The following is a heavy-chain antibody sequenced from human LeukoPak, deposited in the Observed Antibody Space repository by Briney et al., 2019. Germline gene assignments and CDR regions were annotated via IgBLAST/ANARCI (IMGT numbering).Heavy chain of an antibody. CDR1: GFTFSSYA. Sequence: PGGSLRLSCAASGFTFSSYAMSWVRQAPGKGLEWVSAISGSGGSTYYADSVKGRFTISRDNSKNTLYLQMNSLRAEDTAVYYFAKHSSSGWFMITDYFDYWGQGTLVTVSS. V-gene: IGHV3-23*01. CDR2: ISGSGGST. D-gene: IGHD6-19*01. J-gene: IGHJ4*02. CDR3: AKHSSSGWFMITDYFDY.